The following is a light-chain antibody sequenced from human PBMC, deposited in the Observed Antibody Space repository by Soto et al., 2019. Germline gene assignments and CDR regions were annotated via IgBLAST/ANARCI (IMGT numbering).Light chain of an antibody. CDR2: DAS. CDR3: QQRSTWLYT. CDR1: QDVSIF. Sequence: EILLAQSPATPSLSPGERATLSCKASQDVSIFLAWYQQKPGQAPRLLIHDASNRTTGVPARFSGSGSGRDCTLTITSLEPEDFAVYYCQQRSTWLYTFGQGTKLEV. V-gene: IGKV3-11*02. J-gene: IGKJ2*01.